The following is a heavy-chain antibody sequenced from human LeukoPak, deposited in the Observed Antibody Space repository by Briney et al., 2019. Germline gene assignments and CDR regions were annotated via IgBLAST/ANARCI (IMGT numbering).Heavy chain of an antibody. CDR1: GGSISSYY. J-gene: IGHJ4*02. CDR3: ARDKEGGSNDH. CDR2: IYWTGST. Sequence: SETLSLTCTVSGGSISSYYWSWIRQPPGKGLEWIGYIYWTGSTDYNPSLKSRVTISVDTSKNQFSLKLSSVTAADTAVYYCARDKEGGSNDHWGQGTLVTVSS. V-gene: IGHV4-59*01. D-gene: IGHD2-15*01.